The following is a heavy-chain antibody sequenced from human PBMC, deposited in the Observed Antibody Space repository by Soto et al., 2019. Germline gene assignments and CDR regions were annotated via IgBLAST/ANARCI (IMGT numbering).Heavy chain of an antibody. Sequence: EVQLVESGGGLVQPGGSLRLSCAASGFTFSSYDMHWVRHATGKGLEWVSAIGTAGDTYYPGSVKGRFTISRENAKNSLYLQMNSLRAGDTAVYYCARSLPYYYYYGMDVWGQGTTVTVSS. CDR1: GFTFSSYD. J-gene: IGHJ6*02. CDR3: ARSLPYYYYYGMDV. CDR2: IGTAGDT. V-gene: IGHV3-13*04.